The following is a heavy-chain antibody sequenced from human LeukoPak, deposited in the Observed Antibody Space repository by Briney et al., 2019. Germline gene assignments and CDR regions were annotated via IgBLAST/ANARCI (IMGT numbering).Heavy chain of an antibody. J-gene: IGHJ6*02. V-gene: IGHV3-21*01. CDR3: ARHQIAGRYGMDV. Sequence: PGGSLRLSCAASGFTFSSYSMNWVRQAPGKGLEWVSSISSSSSYIYYADSVKGRFTISRDNAKNSLYLQMNSLRAEDTAVCYCARHQIAGRYGMDVWGQGTTVTVSS. D-gene: IGHD6-13*01. CDR1: GFTFSSYS. CDR2: ISSSSSYI.